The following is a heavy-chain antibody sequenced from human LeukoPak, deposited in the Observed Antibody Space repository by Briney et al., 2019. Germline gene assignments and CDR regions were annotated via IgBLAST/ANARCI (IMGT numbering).Heavy chain of an antibody. CDR3: ARDPGRVRGVLGFDY. V-gene: IGHV3-48*04. D-gene: IGHD3-10*01. J-gene: IGHJ4*02. CDR1: GFTFSSYT. CDR2: ISSSSDPI. Sequence: GGSLRLSCAASGFTFSSYTMNWVRQAPGKGLEWVSYISSSSDPIWYADSVKGRFTISRDNAKNSLFLQMNSLRVEDTAVYYCARDPGRVRGVLGFDYWGQGIPVTVSS.